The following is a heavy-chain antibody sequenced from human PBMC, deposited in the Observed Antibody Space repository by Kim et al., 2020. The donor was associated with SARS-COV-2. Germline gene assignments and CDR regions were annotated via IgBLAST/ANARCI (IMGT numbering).Heavy chain of an antibody. CDR3: ARDRAGATLQGWFDP. J-gene: IGHJ5*02. Sequence: AQKLQGRGTMTTDTSTSTAYMELRSLRPDDTAVYYCARDRAGATLQGWFDPWGQGTLVTVSS. D-gene: IGHD1-26*01. V-gene: IGHV1-18*01.